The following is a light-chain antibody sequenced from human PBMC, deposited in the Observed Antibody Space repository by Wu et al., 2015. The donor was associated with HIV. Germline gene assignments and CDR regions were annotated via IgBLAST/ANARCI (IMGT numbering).Light chain of an antibody. CDR3: QEYYPTRTWT. J-gene: IGKJ1*01. Sequence: DIQMTQSPSSLSASVGDRVTITCRASQDISNYLAWYQQKPGKAPNLLIYAASSLENGVPSRFSGSGSGTEYTLTISSLQPEDFATYWCQEYYPTRTWTFGQGTRVKSN. CDR1: QDISNY. CDR2: AAS. V-gene: IGKV1-NL1*01.